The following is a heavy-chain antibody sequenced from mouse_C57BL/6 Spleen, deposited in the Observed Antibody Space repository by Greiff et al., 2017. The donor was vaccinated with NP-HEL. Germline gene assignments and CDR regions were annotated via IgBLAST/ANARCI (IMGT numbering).Heavy chain of an antibody. CDR3: TTRYDYDVCYYAMDY. V-gene: IGHV14-4*01. Sequence: EVQLQQSGAELVRPGASVKLSCTASGFNIKDDYMHWVKQRPEQGLEWIGWIDPENGDTEYAAKFQGKATLTADTSSNTAYLQLSSLTSEDTAVYYCTTRYDYDVCYYAMDYWGQGTSVTVSS. CDR2: IDPENGDT. J-gene: IGHJ4*01. D-gene: IGHD2-4*01. CDR1: GFNIKDDY.